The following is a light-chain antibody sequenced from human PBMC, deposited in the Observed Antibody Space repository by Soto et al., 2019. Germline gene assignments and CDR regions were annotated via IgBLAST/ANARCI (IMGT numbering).Light chain of an antibody. CDR3: QQSYSTPYT. J-gene: IGKJ2*01. CDR2: TAS. V-gene: IGKV1-39*01. CDR1: QSISSH. Sequence: DIQMTQSPSSLSASVGDRVTITCRASQSISSHLNWYQHKSGEVPKLLIYTASSLQSGVPSRFSGSGSGTHFILTISSLQPEDFATYYCQQSYSTPYTFGQGTKLEV.